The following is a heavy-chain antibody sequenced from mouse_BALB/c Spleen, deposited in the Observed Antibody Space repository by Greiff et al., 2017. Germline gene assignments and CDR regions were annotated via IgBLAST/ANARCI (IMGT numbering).Heavy chain of an antibody. CDR1: GFNIKDSY. Sequence: VQLKESGAELVKPGASVTLSCTASGFNIKDSYMHWVKQRPEQGLEWIGRIDPANGNTKYDPKFQGKATITADTSSNTAYLQLSSLTSEDTAVYYCARDYGSSWGFAYWGQGTLVTVSA. V-gene: IGHV14-3*02. CDR3: ARDYGSSWGFAY. CDR2: IDPANGNT. D-gene: IGHD1-1*01. J-gene: IGHJ3*01.